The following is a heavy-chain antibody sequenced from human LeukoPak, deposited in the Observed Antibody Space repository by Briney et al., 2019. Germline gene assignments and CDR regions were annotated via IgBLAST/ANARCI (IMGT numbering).Heavy chain of an antibody. J-gene: IGHJ4*02. V-gene: IGHV3-21*01. CDR2: ISSSSSYI. Sequence: GGSLRLSCAASGFTFSSYSMNWVRQAPGKGLEWVSSISSSSSYIYYADSVKGRFTISRDNAKNSLYLQMNSLRAEDTAVYYCAREYYYDSSGYYGNTYYFDYWGQGTLVTVSS. D-gene: IGHD3-22*01. CDR3: AREYYYDSSGYYGNTYYFDY. CDR1: GFTFSSYS.